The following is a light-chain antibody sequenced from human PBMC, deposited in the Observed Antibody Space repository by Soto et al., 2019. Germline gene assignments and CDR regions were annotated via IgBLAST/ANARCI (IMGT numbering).Light chain of an antibody. CDR3: TAYTNAATFV. J-gene: IGLJ1*01. Sequence: QSALTQPASVSGSPGQSITLSCTGTSSDVGAYNFVSWYQQRPGKAPPLMISEVYKRPSGVSDRFSGSKSGNTASLTISGLQAEDEADYYCTAYTNAATFVFGTGTKLTVL. CDR2: EVY. CDR1: SSDVGAYNF. V-gene: IGLV2-14*01.